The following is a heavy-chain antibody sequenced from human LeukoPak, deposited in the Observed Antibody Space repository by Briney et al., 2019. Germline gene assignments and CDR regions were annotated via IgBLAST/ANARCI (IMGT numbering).Heavy chain of an antibody. D-gene: IGHD6-19*01. CDR1: GGSFSGYY. Sequence: SSETLSLTCAVYGGSFSGYYWSWIRQPPGKGLEWIGEINHSGSTNYNPSLKSRVTILVDTSKNQFSLKLSSVTAADTAVYYCARGSSIAVAGRNYYYYYGMDVWGQGTTVTVSS. V-gene: IGHV4-34*01. CDR2: INHSGST. CDR3: ARGSSIAVAGRNYYYYYGMDV. J-gene: IGHJ6*02.